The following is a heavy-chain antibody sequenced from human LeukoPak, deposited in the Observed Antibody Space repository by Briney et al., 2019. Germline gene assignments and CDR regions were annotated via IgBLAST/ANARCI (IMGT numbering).Heavy chain of an antibody. V-gene: IGHV1-2*02. J-gene: IGHJ5*02. CDR2: INPNSGGT. D-gene: IGHD3-10*01. CDR3: ARDPSDYGSGSYYNGDNWFDP. Sequence: RASVKVSCKASGYTFTGYYMHWVRQAPGQGLEWMGWINPNSGGTNYAQKFQGRVTMTRDTSISTAYMELSRLRSDDTAVYYCARDPSDYGSGSYYNGDNWFDPWGQGTLVTVSS. CDR1: GYTFTGYY.